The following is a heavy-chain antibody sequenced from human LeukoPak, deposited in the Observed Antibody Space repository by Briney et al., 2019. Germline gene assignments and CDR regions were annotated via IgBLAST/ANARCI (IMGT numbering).Heavy chain of an antibody. CDR3: ARQEYSGSYIDY. CDR1: GGSISSSSYY. D-gene: IGHD1-26*01. CDR2: MYYSGST. V-gene: IGHV4-39*01. J-gene: IGHJ4*02. Sequence: SETLSLTCSVSGGSISSSSYYWGWIRQPPGKGLEWIGTMYYSGSTYHNPSLKSRVTISVDTSKNQFSLKLSSVTAADTAVYYCARQEYSGSYIDYWGQGTLVTVSS.